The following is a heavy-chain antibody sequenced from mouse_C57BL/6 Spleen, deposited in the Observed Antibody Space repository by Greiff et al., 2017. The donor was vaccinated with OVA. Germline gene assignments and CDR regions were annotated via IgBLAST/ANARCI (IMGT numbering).Heavy chain of an antibody. D-gene: IGHD4-1*01. Sequence: VMLVESGPGLVQPSQSLSLPCTVSGFSLTSYGVHWVRQSPGKGLEWLGVIWRGGSTDYNAAFMSRLSITKDNSKSQVFFKMNSLQADDTAIYYCAKGLNWGFGYWGQGTTLTVSS. J-gene: IGHJ2*01. V-gene: IGHV2-5*01. CDR3: AKGLNWGFGY. CDR1: GFSLTSYG. CDR2: IWRGGST.